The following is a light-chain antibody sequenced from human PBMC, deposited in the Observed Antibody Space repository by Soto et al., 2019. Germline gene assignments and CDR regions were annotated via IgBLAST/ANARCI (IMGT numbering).Light chain of an antibody. V-gene: IGLV2-8*01. CDR1: KSDIGVYDF. CDR2: EVV. Sequence: QSVLTQPPSASGSPGQSVTISCTGTKSDIGVYDFVSWYQHHPGKAPRLIIYEVVQRPSGVPDRFSGSKSGNTASLTVSGLQAADEAAYFCRAYAGSNTYDSGSGTKVTVL. CDR3: RAYAGSNTYD. J-gene: IGLJ1*01.